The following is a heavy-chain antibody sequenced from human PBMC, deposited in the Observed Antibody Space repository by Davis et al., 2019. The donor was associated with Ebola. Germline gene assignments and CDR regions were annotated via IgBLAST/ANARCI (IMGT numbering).Heavy chain of an antibody. CDR1: GFTFDDYA. CDR3: AREIVATGLAEY. CDR2: ISWNSGSI. Sequence: PGGFLRLSCAASGFTFDDYAMHWVRQAPGKGLEWVSGISWNSGSIGYADSVKGRFTISRDNAKNSLYLQMNSLRGEDTAVYYCAREIVATGLAEYWGQGTLVTVSS. J-gene: IGHJ4*02. D-gene: IGHD5-12*01. V-gene: IGHV3-9*01.